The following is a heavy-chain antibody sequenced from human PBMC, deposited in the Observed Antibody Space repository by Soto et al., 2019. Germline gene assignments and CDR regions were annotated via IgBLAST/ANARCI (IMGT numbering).Heavy chain of an antibody. V-gene: IGHV1-18*04. J-gene: IGHJ6*02. CDR3: ARGGYCSGGSCPREYYYYGMDV. CDR1: GYTFTSYG. Sequence: ASVKVSCKASGYTFTSYGISWVRQAPGQGLEWMGWISAYNGNTNYAQKLQGRVTITTDTSTSTADMGLRSLRSDDTAVYYCARGGYCSGGSCPREYYYYGMDVWGQGTTVTVSS. CDR2: ISAYNGNT. D-gene: IGHD2-15*01.